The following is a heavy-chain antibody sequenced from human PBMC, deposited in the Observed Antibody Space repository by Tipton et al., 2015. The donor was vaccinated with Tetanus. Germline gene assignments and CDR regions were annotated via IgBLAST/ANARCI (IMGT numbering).Heavy chain of an antibody. CDR1: GLTFSSYS. CDR2: ISSRGSYI. D-gene: IGHD4-11*01. V-gene: IGHV3-21*04. Sequence: SLRLSCLASGLTFSSYSMGWVRQAPGKGLEWVSSISSRGSYIYYAESVKGRFTISRDNAMNSLSLQMNSLRAEDTGVYYCARDLRFDYSGGYYSYGMDVWGQGTTVTVSS. CDR3: ARDLRFDYSGGYYSYGMDV. J-gene: IGHJ6*02.